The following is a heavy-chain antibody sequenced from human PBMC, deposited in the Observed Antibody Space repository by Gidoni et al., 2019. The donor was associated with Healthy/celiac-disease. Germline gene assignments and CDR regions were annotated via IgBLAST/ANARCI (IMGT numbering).Heavy chain of an antibody. CDR2: IITIFGTA. D-gene: IGHD5-18*01. J-gene: IGHJ6*02. CDR1: GGTFSSYA. V-gene: IGHV1-69*06. Sequence: QVQLVQSGAAVKKPGSSVQVSCKASGGTFSSYAISWVRQAPGQGREWMGGIITIFGTANYAQKFQGRVTMTADKATSTAYMELSSLRSEDTAVYYCARAHTGSYYYYYYGMDVWGQGTTVTVSS. CDR3: ARAHTGSYYYYYYGMDV.